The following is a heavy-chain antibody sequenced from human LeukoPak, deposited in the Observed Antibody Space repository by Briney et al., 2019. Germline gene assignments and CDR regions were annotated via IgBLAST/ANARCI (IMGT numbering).Heavy chain of an antibody. V-gene: IGHV3-30*02. CDR2: IRYDGSNK. CDR1: GFTFSSYG. Sequence: GGSLRLSCAASGFTFSSYGMHWVRQAPGKGLEWVAFIRYDGSNKYYAGSVKGRFTISRANSKNTLYLQMNSLRAEDTAVYYCAKDSGYSYGYDNWGQGTLVTVSS. CDR3: AKDSGYSYGYDN. J-gene: IGHJ4*02. D-gene: IGHD5-18*01.